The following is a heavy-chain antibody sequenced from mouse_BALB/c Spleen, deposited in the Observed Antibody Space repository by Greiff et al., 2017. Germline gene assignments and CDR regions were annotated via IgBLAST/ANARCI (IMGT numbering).Heavy chain of an antibody. CDR3: ARLIYYLDY. D-gene: IGHD2-1*01. CDR2: ISSGGGST. CDR1: GFAFSSYD. V-gene: IGHV5-12-1*01. Sequence: EVQGVESGGGLVKPGGSLKLSCAASGFAFSSYDMSWVRQTPEKRLEWVAYISSGGGSTYYPDTVKGRFTISRDNAKNTLYLQMSSLKSEDTAMYYCARLIYYLDYWGQGTSVTVSS. J-gene: IGHJ4*01.